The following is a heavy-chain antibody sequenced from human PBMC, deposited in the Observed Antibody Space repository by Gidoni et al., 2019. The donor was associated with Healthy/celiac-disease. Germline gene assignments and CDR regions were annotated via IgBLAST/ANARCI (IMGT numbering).Heavy chain of an antibody. CDR3: ARGAFWSGYYSVRYYYYGMDV. CDR2: INHSGST. D-gene: IGHD3-3*01. V-gene: IGHV4-34*01. CDR1: GGSFSGYN. J-gene: IGHJ6*02. Sequence: QVQLQQWGAGLLKPSETLSLTCAVYGGSFSGYNWSWIRQPPGKGLEWIGEINHSGSTNYNPSLKSRVTISVDTSKNQFSLKLSSVTAADTAVYYCARGAFWSGYYSVRYYYYGMDVWGQGTTVTVSS.